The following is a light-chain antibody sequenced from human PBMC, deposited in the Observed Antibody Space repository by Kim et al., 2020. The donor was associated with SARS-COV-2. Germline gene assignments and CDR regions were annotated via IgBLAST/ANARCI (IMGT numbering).Light chain of an antibody. CDR3: QQGNDLPYT. CDR2: GAS. V-gene: IGKV1D-12*01. J-gene: IGKJ2*01. Sequence: SASVGDRVTITGRAGQGISRSLAWYQQKPGKAPQLLISGASSLRSGVPSRFSGRGSGTEFTLTINNLQPGDIATYYCQQGNDLPYTFGQGTKLEI. CDR1: QGISRS.